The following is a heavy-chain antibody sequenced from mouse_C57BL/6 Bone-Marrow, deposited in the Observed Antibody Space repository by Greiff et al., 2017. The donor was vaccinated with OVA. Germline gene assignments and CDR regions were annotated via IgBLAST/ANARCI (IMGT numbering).Heavy chain of an antibody. CDR1: GFTFSSYA. J-gene: IGHJ3*01. CDR3: TRDRESNYALAY. Sequence: DVKLQESGEGLVKPGGSLKLSCAASGFTFSSYAMSWVRQTPEKRLEWVAYISSGGDYIYYADTVKGRFTISRDNARNTLYLQMSSLKSEDTAMYYCTRDRESNYALAYWGQGTLVTVSA. V-gene: IGHV5-9-1*02. D-gene: IGHD2-5*01. CDR2: ISSGGDYI.